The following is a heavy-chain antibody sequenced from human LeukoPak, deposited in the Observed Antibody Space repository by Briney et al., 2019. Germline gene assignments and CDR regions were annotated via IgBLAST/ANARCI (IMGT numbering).Heavy chain of an antibody. CDR2: IYYSGST. CDR3: ARLLYYGDSYYFDY. D-gene: IGHD4-17*01. Sequence: SKTLSLTCTVSGGSISSSSYYWGWIRQPPGKGLEWIGSIYYSGSTYYNPSLKSRVTISVDTSKNQFSLKLSSVTAADTAVYYCARLLYYGDSYYFDYWGQGTLVTVSS. CDR1: GGSISSSSYY. V-gene: IGHV4-39*01. J-gene: IGHJ4*02.